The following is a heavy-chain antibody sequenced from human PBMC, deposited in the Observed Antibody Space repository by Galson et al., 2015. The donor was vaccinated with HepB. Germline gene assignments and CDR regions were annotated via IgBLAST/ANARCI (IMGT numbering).Heavy chain of an antibody. Sequence: SVKVSCKVSGYTLTELSMHWVRQAPGKGLEWMGGFDPEDGETIYAQKFQGRVTMTEDTSTDTAYMELSSLRSEDTAVYYCASVEMATMGCAFRCYGMDVWGQGTTVTVSS. CDR2: FDPEDGET. D-gene: IGHD5-24*01. CDR3: ASVEMATMGCAFRCYGMDV. J-gene: IGHJ6*02. CDR1: GYTLTELS. V-gene: IGHV1-24*01.